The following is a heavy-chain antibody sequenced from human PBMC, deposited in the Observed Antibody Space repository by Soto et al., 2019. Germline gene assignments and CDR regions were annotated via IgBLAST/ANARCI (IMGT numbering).Heavy chain of an antibody. CDR1: GFTFTSSA. J-gene: IGHJ4*02. CDR3: ARDVGHYTSGSSRFDF. D-gene: IGHD3-10*01. V-gene: IGHV1-58*01. CDR2: IVVGSGNT. Sequence: SVKVSCKASGFTFTSSAVQWVRQARGQRLEWIGWIVVGSGNTNYAQKFQERVTITRDNSKNTLYLQMNSLRADDTAVYYCARDVGHYTSGSSRFDFWGLGTLVTVSS.